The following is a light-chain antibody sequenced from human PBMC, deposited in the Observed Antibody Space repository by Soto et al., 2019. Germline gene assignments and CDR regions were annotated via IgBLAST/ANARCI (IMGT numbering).Light chain of an antibody. CDR3: QQYNKWPLT. Sequence: EIVMTQSPATLSVSPGERATLSCRASQSVNSNLAWYQQKPGQPPRLLIYRASTRATVIPARFSGSGSGTEFSLTISSLQSEDFAVYYCQQYNKWPLTFCGGTKVEIK. CDR2: RAS. J-gene: IGKJ4*01. CDR1: QSVNSN. V-gene: IGKV3-15*01.